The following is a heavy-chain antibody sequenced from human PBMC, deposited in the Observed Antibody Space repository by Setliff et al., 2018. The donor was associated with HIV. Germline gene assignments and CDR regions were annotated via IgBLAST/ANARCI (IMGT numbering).Heavy chain of an antibody. D-gene: IGHD2-21*01. CDR1: GGSFSGFY. V-gene: IGHV3-15*01. CDR3: TTGTRLVD. J-gene: IGHJ4*02. CDR2: IKSKIDGGTT. Sequence: ETLSLTCAVYGGSFSGFYWTWIRQPPGKGLEWIGRIKSKIDGGTTDYAAPVKGRFTISRDDSKNTLYLQMNSLKIEDTAVYYCTTGTRLVDWGQGALVTVSS.